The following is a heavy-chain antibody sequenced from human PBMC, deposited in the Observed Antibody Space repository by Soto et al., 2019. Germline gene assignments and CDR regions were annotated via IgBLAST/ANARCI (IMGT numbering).Heavy chain of an antibody. D-gene: IGHD1-1*01. V-gene: IGHV4-30-4*01. CDR1: GGSIGRFY. Sequence: SETLSLTCTVSGGSIGRFYWSWIRQPPGKGLEWIGYIYYSGSTYYNPSLKSRVTISVDTSKNQFSLKLSSVTAADTAVYYCARTADDSYWFDPWGQGTLVTVSS. J-gene: IGHJ5*02. CDR3: ARTADDSYWFDP. CDR2: IYYSGST.